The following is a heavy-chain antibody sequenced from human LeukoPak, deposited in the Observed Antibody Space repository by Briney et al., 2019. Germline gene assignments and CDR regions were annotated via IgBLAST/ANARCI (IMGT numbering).Heavy chain of an antibody. CDR1: GFTFSDYA. V-gene: IGHV3-30*18. CDR3: AELGITMIGGV. Sequence: PGRSLRLSCAASGFTFSDYAMHWVRQAPGKGLEWVALISYDGSNEYYADSVKGRFTISRDNSKNSLYLQMNSLRAEDTAVYYCAELGITMIGGVWGKGTTVTISS. D-gene: IGHD3-10*02. J-gene: IGHJ6*04. CDR2: ISYDGSNE.